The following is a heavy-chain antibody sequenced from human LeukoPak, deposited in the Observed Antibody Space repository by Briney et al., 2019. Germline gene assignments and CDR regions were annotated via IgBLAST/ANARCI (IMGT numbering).Heavy chain of an antibody. Sequence: PSETLSLTCTVPGGSISRYYWSWIRQPAGKGLEWIGRIYTSGSTNYNTSLQSRVTMSLDTSTNKFSHKLSSVTAADTAVYYCARSYYDSSGYYTFAFDIWGQGTMVTVSS. V-gene: IGHV4-4*07. CDR2: IYTSGST. CDR3: ARSYYDSSGYYTFAFDI. D-gene: IGHD3-22*01. J-gene: IGHJ3*02. CDR1: GGSISRYY.